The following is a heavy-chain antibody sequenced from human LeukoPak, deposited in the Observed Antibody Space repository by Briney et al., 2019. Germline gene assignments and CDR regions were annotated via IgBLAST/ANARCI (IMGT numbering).Heavy chain of an antibody. D-gene: IGHD3-10*01. V-gene: IGHV3-23*01. CDR2: ISGSCENT. CDR3: VKGSTYFYGSGTTDDAFDI. J-gene: IGHJ3*02. CDR1: GLTFSNYA. Sequence: PGVSLRLSCAVSGLTFSNYAMSWARQAPGKGLEWVSAISGSCENTHYADSVEGRFIISRDNSKKTMYLQMNSLRGEDTAVYYCVKGSTYFYGSGTTDDAFDIWGERTMVTVSS.